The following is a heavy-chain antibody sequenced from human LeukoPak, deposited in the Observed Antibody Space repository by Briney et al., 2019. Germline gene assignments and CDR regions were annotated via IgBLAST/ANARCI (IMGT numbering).Heavy chain of an antibody. CDR2: IGGSIGST. J-gene: IGHJ4*02. CDR3: VKDFVVVPGLVNYFDY. CDR1: GFSFSNYA. D-gene: IGHD2-2*01. Sequence: GGSLRLSCAASGFSFSNYAMSWVRQGPGKGLEWVSAIGGSIGSTFYTDSVKGRFTISRDNSKNTLSLQMDSLRVEDTAVYYCVKDFVVVPGLVNYFDYWGQGTLVTVSS. V-gene: IGHV3-23*01.